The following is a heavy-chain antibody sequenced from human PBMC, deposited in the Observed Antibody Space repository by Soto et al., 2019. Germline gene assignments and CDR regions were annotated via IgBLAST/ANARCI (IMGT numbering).Heavy chain of an antibody. J-gene: IGHJ4*02. V-gene: IGHV3-33*03. CDR3: VKCDGSASYCFYFGS. D-gene: IGHD3-10*01. Sequence: PGGSLRLSCAASGFTFSSYGMHWVRQAPGKGLEWVAVIWSDGNNKYYADSVKGRFTISRDNSKNTLYLQMNSLRAEDTAVYYCVKCDGSASYCFYFGSWGQGTLVTVSS. CDR2: IWSDGNNK. CDR1: GFTFSSYG.